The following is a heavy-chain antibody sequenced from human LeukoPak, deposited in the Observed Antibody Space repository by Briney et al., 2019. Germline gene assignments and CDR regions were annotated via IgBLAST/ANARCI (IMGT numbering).Heavy chain of an antibody. CDR3: AKAIVGASTKAPFDY. J-gene: IGHJ4*02. CDR1: GFSFGSYA. Sequence: GGSLRLSCAASGFSFGSYAMSWVRQAPGKGLEWVSIIIGSGGNTYYADSVKGRFTISRDNSKNTAYLQMNNLRAEDTAVYYCAKAIVGASTKAPFDYWGQGTLVTVSS. CDR2: IIGSGGNT. V-gene: IGHV3-23*01. D-gene: IGHD1-26*01.